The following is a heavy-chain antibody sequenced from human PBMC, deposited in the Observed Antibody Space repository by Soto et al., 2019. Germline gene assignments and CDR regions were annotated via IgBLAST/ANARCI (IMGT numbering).Heavy chain of an antibody. Sequence: ASVQVSCKASGYTFTSYGISWVRQAPGQGLEGMGWISAYNGNTNYAQKLQGRVTMTTDTSTSTAYMELRSLRSDDTAVYYCARVDYDFWSGYYSRVPNWFDPWGQGTLVTVSS. CDR3: ARVDYDFWSGYYSRVPNWFDP. D-gene: IGHD3-3*01. CDR1: GYTFTSYG. V-gene: IGHV1-18*04. J-gene: IGHJ5*02. CDR2: ISAYNGNT.